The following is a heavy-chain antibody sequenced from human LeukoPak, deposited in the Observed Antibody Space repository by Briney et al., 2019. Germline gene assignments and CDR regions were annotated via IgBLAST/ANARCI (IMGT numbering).Heavy chain of an antibody. J-gene: IGHJ6*03. V-gene: IGHV4-39*07. CDR3: ARELRFLEWLSYYYYYMDV. CDR2: IYYSRST. Sequence: SETLSLTCTVSGGSISSSSYYWGWIRQPPGKGLEWIGSIYYSRSTYYNPSLKSRVTISVDTSKNQFSLKLSSVTAADTAVYYCARELRFLEWLSYYYYYMDVWGKGTTVTVSS. D-gene: IGHD3-3*01. CDR1: GGSISSSSYY.